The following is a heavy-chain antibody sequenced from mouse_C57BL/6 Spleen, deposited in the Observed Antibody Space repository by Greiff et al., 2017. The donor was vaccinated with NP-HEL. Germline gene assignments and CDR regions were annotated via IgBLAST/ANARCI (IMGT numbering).Heavy chain of an antibody. CDR3: ARGGVLYAMDY. J-gene: IGHJ4*01. CDR2: IYPGDGDT. CDR1: GYAFSSYW. V-gene: IGHV1-80*01. Sequence: VKLMESGAELVKPGASVKISCKASGYAFSSYWMNWVKQRPGKGLEWIGQIYPGDGDTNYNGKFKGKATLTADKSSSTAYMQLSSLTSEDSAVYFCARGGVLYAMDYWGQGTSVTVSS. D-gene: IGHD2-14*01.